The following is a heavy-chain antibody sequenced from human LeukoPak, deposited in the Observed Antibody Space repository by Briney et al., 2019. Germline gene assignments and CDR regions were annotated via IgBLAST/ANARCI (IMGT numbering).Heavy chain of an antibody. D-gene: IGHD6-6*01. Sequence: SETLSLTCAVSGGSISSSNWWSWVRQPPGKGLEWIGYIYYSGNTNSNPSLKSRVTISVDTSKNQFSLKLRSVTAADTAVYYCAGAREFSSSSGRAYYFDFWGQGTLVTVSS. CDR2: IYYSGNT. V-gene: IGHV4-4*02. J-gene: IGHJ4*02. CDR1: GGSISSSNW. CDR3: AGAREFSSSSGRAYYFDF.